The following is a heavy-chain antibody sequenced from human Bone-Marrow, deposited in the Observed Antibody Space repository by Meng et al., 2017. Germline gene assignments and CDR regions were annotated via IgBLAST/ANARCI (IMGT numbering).Heavy chain of an antibody. CDR3: ARDPGTGHY. J-gene: IGHJ4*02. D-gene: IGHD3-10*01. CDR2: ISSSSSYI. Sequence: QLVGFGEGLVSPGGSRLFSFDASGFTFSDDYMSWIRQAPGKGLEWVSSISSSSSYIYYADSVKGRFTISRDNAKNSLYLQMNSLRAEDTAVYYCARDPGTGHYWGQGTLVTVSS. CDR1: GFTFSDDY. V-gene: IGHV3-11*06.